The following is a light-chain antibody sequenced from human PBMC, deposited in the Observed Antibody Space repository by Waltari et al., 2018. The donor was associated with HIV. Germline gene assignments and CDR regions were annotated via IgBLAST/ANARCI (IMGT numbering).Light chain of an antibody. CDR2: DVI. CDR3: SSHAGSKVV. J-gene: IGLJ2*01. Sequence: QSALPQPPSASGSPGQSVTLSCTGTRSDVGGYNFVSWHQQHPGKPPKPMIYDVIKRPSGVPDRFSGSKSGNTASLTVSGLQPEDEADYYCSSHAGSKVVFGGGTRLTVL. V-gene: IGLV2-8*01. CDR1: RSDVGGYNF.